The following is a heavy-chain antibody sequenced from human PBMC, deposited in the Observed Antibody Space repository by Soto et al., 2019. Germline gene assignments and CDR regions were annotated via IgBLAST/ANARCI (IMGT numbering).Heavy chain of an antibody. J-gene: IGHJ5*02. CDR1: GGSIISSNW. D-gene: IGHD5-18*01. CDR3: ARDLTSAGGYSRRLFDP. V-gene: IGHV4-4*02. Sequence: SETLSLTCAVSGGSIISSNWWSWVRQPPGKGLEWIGEIYYSGNTNANPSLKSRVTLSLDKSKNHFSLMLSSVTAADTAIYYCARDLTSAGGYSRRLFDPWGPGTLVTVSS. CDR2: IYYSGNT.